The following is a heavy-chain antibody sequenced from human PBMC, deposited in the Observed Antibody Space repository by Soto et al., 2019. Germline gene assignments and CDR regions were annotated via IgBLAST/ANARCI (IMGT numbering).Heavy chain of an antibody. V-gene: IGHV3-48*03. J-gene: IGHJ4*02. CDR3: ARTLIAGQNDC. CDR2: ISTSGVV. D-gene: IGHD3-22*01. CDR1: GFDFRTYE. Sequence: EVQLVQSGGGLVQPGGSLRLSCVVSGFDFRTYEMNWVRQAPGKGLEWVSYISTSGVVYYADSVRGRFTISRDNPKNSLYLQMNGLGADDTAVYYCARTLIAGQNDCWGQGTLVTVSS.